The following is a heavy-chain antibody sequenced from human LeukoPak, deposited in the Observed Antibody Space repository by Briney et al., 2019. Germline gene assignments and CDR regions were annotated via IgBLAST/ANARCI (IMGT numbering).Heavy chain of an antibody. Sequence: SETLSLTCTVSGGSISSGGYYWSWIRQPPGKGLEWIEYICHSGSTYYNPSLKSRVTISVDRSKNEFSLKLSTVTAADTAVYYCARGYDILTGYSLPDAFDIWGQGTMVTVSS. D-gene: IGHD3-9*01. V-gene: IGHV4-30-2*02. CDR1: GGSISSGGYY. CDR2: ICHSGST. CDR3: ARGYDILTGYSLPDAFDI. J-gene: IGHJ3*02.